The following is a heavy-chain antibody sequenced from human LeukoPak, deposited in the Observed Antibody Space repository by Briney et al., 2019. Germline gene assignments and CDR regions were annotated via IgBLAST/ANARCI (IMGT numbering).Heavy chain of an antibody. CDR3: ARDWPTVTTRYAFDI. CDR2: IYYSGST. V-gene: IGHV4-30-4*08. D-gene: IGHD4-11*01. Sequence: PSQTLSLTCTVSGGSISSGDYYWSWIRQPPGKGLEWIGYIYYSGSTYYNPSLKSRVTISVDTSKNQFSLKLSSVTAADTAVYYCARDWPTVTTRYAFDIWGQGTMVTVSS. CDR1: GGSISSGDYY. J-gene: IGHJ3*02.